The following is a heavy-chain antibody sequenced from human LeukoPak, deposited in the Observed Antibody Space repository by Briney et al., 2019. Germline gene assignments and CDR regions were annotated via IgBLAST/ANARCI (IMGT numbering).Heavy chain of an antibody. CDR1: GFTCSRGA. V-gene: IGHV3-48*03. D-gene: IGHD3-22*01. CDR2: ISGRGNTI. CDR3: TKDASYDSSGYSGDH. Sequence: GGSLRLSCAASGFTCSRGAMNWVRQAPGKVRKWVAYISGRGNTIYYADSVKGRFAISRDNAKNSLYLQMNSLRGEDTAVYYCTKDASYDSSGYSGDHWGLGALVSVCS. J-gene: IGHJ4*02.